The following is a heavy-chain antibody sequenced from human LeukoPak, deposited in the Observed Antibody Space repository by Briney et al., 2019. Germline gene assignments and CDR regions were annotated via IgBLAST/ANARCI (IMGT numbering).Heavy chain of an antibody. D-gene: IGHD1-26*01. V-gene: IGHV4-59*01. CDR1: GGSISSYY. J-gene: IGHJ4*02. CDR2: IYYSGST. Sequence: SETLSLTCTVSGGSISSYYWSWIPQPPGKGLEWIGYIYYSGSTNYNPSLKSRVTISVDTSKNQFSLKLSSVTAADTAVYYCARGLLGASSKWTIYYFDYWGQGTLVTVSS. CDR3: ARGLLGASSKWTIYYFDY.